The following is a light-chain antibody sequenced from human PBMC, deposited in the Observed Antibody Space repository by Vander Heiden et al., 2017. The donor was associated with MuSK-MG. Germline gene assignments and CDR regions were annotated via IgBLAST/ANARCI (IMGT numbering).Light chain of an antibody. Sequence: DIQMTQSPSSLSASVGDRVTITCRASQSISSYLNWYLQKPGKAPKLLIYAASSLQSGVPSRVSGSGSGTDFTLTISSLQREDFATYYCQQSYSSPFTFGQGTRLEIK. CDR3: QQSYSSPFT. CDR1: QSISSY. J-gene: IGKJ5*01. V-gene: IGKV1-39*01. CDR2: AAS.